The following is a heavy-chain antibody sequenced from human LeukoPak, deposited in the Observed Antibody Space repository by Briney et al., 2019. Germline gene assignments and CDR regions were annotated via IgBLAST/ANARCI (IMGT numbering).Heavy chain of an antibody. Sequence: GESLKISCKGSGYSFTSYWLGWVRQMPGKGLEWMGIIYPGDSDTRYSPSFQGQVTISADKPISTAYLQWSSLKASDTAMYYCARHGRIAGAGTLNALDYWGQGTVVTVSS. V-gene: IGHV5-51*01. CDR1: GYSFTSYW. CDR3: ARHGRIAGAGTLNALDY. J-gene: IGHJ4*02. CDR2: IYPGDSDT. D-gene: IGHD6-19*01.